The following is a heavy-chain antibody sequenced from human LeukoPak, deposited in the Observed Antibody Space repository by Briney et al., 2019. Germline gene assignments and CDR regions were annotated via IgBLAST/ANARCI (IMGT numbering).Heavy chain of an antibody. Sequence: QSGGSLRLSCAASGFTFSSYGMSWVRQAPGKGLEWVSAISGSGGSTYYADSVKGRFTISRDNSKNTLYLQMNSLRAEDTAVYYCAKASLGYCSGGSCYSGFDYWGQGTLVTVSS. CDR1: GFTFSSYG. CDR2: ISGSGGST. V-gene: IGHV3-23*01. CDR3: AKASLGYCSGGSCYSGFDY. J-gene: IGHJ4*02. D-gene: IGHD2-15*01.